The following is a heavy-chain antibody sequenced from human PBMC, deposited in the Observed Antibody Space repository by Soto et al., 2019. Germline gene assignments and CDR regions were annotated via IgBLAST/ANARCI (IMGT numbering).Heavy chain of an antibody. CDR1: GGTFSSYA. CDR2: IIPIFGTA. V-gene: IGHV1-69*13. D-gene: IGHD2-2*01. J-gene: IGHJ6*02. Sequence: SVKVSCKASGGTFSSYAISWVRQAPGQGLEWMGGIIPIFGTANYAQKFQGRVTITADESTSTAYMELSSLRSEDTAVYYCARLFCSSTSCSTGNYYYYGMDVWGQGTTVTVSS. CDR3: ARLFCSSTSCSTGNYYYYGMDV.